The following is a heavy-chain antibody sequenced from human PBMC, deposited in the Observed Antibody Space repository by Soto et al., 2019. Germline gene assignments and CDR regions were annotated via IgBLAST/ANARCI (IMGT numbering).Heavy chain of an antibody. CDR2: INPSGGST. V-gene: IGHV1-46*01. CDR3: AREPVAGIWFDP. CDR1: GYTFTSYY. Sequence: ASVKVSCKAYGYTFTSYYMHWVRQAPGQGLEWMGIINPSGGSTSYAQKFQGRVTMTRDTSTSTVYMELSSLRSEDTAVYYCAREPVAGIWFDPWGQGTLVTVSS. J-gene: IGHJ5*02. D-gene: IGHD6-19*01.